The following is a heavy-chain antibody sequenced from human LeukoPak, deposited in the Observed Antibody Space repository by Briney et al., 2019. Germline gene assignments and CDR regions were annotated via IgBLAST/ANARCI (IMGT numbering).Heavy chain of an antibody. CDR2: IKQDGSEK. Sequence: GGSLRLSCAASGFTFSSYWMSWVRQAPGKGLEWVANIKQDGSEKYYVDSVKGRFTISRDNAKNSLYLQMNSLRAEDTAVYYCALSSGAYDSAGYFDYWGQGTLVTVSS. CDR1: GFTFSSYW. J-gene: IGHJ4*02. CDR3: ALSSGAYDSAGYFDY. D-gene: IGHD3-22*01. V-gene: IGHV3-7*03.